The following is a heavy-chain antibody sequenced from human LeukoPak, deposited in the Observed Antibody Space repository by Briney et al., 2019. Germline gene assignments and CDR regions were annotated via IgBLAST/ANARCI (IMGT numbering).Heavy chain of an antibody. CDR2: IIPILGIA. J-gene: IGHJ4*02. D-gene: IGHD6-19*01. V-gene: IGHV1-69*04. CDR3: AREVEEQWLEGY. CDR1: GGTFSSYA. Sequence: ASVKATCKASGGTFSSYAISWVRQAPGQGLEWMGRIIPILGIANYAQKFQGRVTITADKSTSTAYMELSSLRSEDTAVYYCAREVEEQWLEGYWGQGTLVTVSS.